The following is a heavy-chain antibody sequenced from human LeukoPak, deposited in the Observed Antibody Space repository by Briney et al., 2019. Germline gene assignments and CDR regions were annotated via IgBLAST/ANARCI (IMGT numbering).Heavy chain of an antibody. CDR2: IKEDGSEE. D-gene: IGHD5-12*01. CDR1: GFTFSSYW. Sequence: GSLRLSCAASGFTFSSYWMSWVRQAPGKGLEWVGNIKEDGSEEYYVDSVKGRFTISRDNAKNSLYLQMNSLRAEDTAVYYCARESGYEEFDYWGQGTLVTVSS. J-gene: IGHJ4*02. V-gene: IGHV3-7*01. CDR3: ARESGYEEFDY.